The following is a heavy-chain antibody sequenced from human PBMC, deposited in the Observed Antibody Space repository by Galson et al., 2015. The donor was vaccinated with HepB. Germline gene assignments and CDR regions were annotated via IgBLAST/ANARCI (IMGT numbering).Heavy chain of an antibody. CDR3: ARGAVVVAVGPTENKWFDP. J-gene: IGHJ5*02. D-gene: IGHD2-15*01. V-gene: IGHV1-18*01. CDR1: GYTFSSYS. Sequence: SVKVSCKASGYTFSSYSTTWVRQAPGKGLEWVGWISPHNRYTNYAQNFQGRVTMTTDTSTNTAYMALRSLSSDDTAIYYCARGAVVVAVGPTENKWFDPWGRGTLVTVSS. CDR2: ISPHNRYT.